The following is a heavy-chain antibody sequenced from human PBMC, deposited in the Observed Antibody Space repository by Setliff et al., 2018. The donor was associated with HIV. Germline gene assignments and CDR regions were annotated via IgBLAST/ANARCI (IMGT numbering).Heavy chain of an antibody. CDR1: GDSITTNDYY. J-gene: IGHJ4*02. CDR2: IHDNGRT. D-gene: IGHD3-16*02. CDR3: ARGLDVWGTYRYRNYFDY. V-gene: IGHV4-39*07. Sequence: PSETLSLTCTVSGDSITTNDYYWGWIRQPPGKGLEWIGIIHDNGRTYFDPSLQSRVTISIDTSKNQFSLNLTSVTAADTAIYYCARGLDVWGTYRYRNYFDYWGQGTLVTVSS.